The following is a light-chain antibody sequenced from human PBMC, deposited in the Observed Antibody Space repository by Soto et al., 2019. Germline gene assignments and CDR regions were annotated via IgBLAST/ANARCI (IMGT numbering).Light chain of an antibody. J-gene: IGLJ1*01. CDR3: SSYTRSSTYV. Sequence: QSALTQPASVSGSPGQSITISCTGTSSDVGGYNYVSWYQQHPGKVPKLMIYDVSNRPSGVSNRFSGSKSGNTASLTISGLQAEDEADYYCSSYTRSSTYVFGIGTKLTVL. CDR1: SSDVGGYNY. V-gene: IGLV2-14*03. CDR2: DVS.